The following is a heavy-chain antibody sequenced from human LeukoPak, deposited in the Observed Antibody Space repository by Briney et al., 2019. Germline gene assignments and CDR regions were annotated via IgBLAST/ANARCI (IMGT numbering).Heavy chain of an antibody. V-gene: IGHV3-23*01. CDR1: GYTFSSSA. Sequence: GGSLTLSCTASGYTFSSSAMSWVRQAPGEGREWVSTISCSGSTTYYTDSVKGRFTISRDNSKNTLYLQMNSLRPEDTAVYYCAKPVVYLDAFDIWGQGTMVTVSS. CDR2: ISCSGSTT. CDR3: AKPVVYLDAFDI. J-gene: IGHJ3*02. D-gene: IGHD4-23*01.